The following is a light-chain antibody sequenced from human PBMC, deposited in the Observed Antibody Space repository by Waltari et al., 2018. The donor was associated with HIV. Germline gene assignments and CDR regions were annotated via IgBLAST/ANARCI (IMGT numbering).Light chain of an antibody. V-gene: IGLV1-40*01. CDR3: QSYDSSLSGWV. CDR1: RSNPGAGYA. J-gene: IGLJ3*02. CDR2: GNT. Sequence: QSVLTPPPSVSGAPGQRVTISCSVSRSNPGAGYAIHWYQQLPGTAPRLLIYGNTNRPSGVPDRFSGSKSGTSASLAITGLQAEDEADYYCQSYDSSLSGWVFGGGTKLTVV.